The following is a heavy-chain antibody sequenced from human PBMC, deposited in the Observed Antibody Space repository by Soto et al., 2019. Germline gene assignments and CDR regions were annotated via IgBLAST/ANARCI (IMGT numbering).Heavy chain of an antibody. Sequence: GGSLRLSCAASGFTFSSYGMHWVRQAPGKGLEGVAVISYDGSNKYYADSVKGRFTISRDNSKNTLYLQMNSLRAEDTAVYYCAKVMSSSWYVRYFDYWGQGTLVTVSS. CDR2: ISYDGSNK. V-gene: IGHV3-30*18. D-gene: IGHD6-13*01. CDR3: AKVMSSSWYVRYFDY. J-gene: IGHJ4*02. CDR1: GFTFSSYG.